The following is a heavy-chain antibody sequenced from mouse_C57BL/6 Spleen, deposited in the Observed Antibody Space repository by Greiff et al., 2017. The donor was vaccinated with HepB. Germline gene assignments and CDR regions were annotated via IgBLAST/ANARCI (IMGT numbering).Heavy chain of an antibody. CDR1: GYTFTDYN. J-gene: IGHJ2*01. CDR3: ARWGLRRGGIDY. D-gene: IGHD2-4*01. V-gene: IGHV1-22*01. CDR2: INPNNGGT. Sequence: EVKLQQSGPELVKPGASVKMSCKASGYTFTDYNMHWVKQSHGKSLEWIGYINPNNGGTSYNQKFKGKATLTVNKSSSTAYMEVRSLTSEDSAVYYCARWGLRRGGIDYWGQGTTLTVSS.